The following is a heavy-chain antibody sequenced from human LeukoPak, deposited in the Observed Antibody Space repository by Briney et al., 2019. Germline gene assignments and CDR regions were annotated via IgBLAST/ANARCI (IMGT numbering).Heavy chain of an antibody. CDR1: GGSISSYY. D-gene: IGHD4-23*01. CDR3: ARSYGGNSFRAFDI. Sequence: SETLSLTCTVSGGSISSYYWSWIRQPPGKGLEWIGYIYYSGSTNYNPSLKSRVTRSVDTSKNQFSLKLSSVTAADTAVYYCARSYGGNSFRAFDIWGQGTMVTVSS. J-gene: IGHJ3*02. CDR2: IYYSGST. V-gene: IGHV4-59*08.